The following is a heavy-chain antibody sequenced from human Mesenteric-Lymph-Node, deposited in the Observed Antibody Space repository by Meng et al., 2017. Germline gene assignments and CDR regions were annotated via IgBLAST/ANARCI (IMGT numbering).Heavy chain of an antibody. D-gene: IGHD5-12*01. CDR1: GGSISSYY. CDR3: ARDRGDIVATSDPLEGWFDP. CDR2: IYTSGST. J-gene: IGHJ5*02. Sequence: GSLRLSCTVSGGSISSYYWSWIRQPAGKGLEWIGRIYTSGSTNYNPSLKSRVTMSVDTSKNQFSLKLSSVTAADTAVYYCARDRGDIVATSDPLEGWFDPWGQGTLVTVSS. V-gene: IGHV4-4*07.